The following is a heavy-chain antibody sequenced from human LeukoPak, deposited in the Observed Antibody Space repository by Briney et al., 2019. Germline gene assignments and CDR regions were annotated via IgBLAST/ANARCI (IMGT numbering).Heavy chain of an antibody. V-gene: IGHV3-23*01. CDR3: AKVEAARPGGHLVG. D-gene: IGHD6-6*01. Sequence: GGSLRLSCAASGFTFSSYAMRWVRQAPGKGLEWVSAISGSGGSTYYADSVKGRFTISRDYSKNTLYLQMNSLRAEDTAVYYCAKVEAARPGGHLVGWGQGTLVTVSS. CDR2: ISGSGGST. J-gene: IGHJ4*02. CDR1: GFTFSSYA.